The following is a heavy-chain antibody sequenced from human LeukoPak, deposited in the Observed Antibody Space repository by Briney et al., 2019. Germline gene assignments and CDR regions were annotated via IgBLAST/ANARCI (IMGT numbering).Heavy chain of an antibody. Sequence: ASVKVSCKASGYTFTSYGISWVRQAPGQGLEWMGWISAYNGNTNYAQKLQGRVTVTTDTSTSTAYMELRSLRSDDTAVYYCARDAEYYYDSSGYYYYYGMDVWGQGTTVTVSS. V-gene: IGHV1-18*01. CDR3: ARDAEYYYDSSGYYYYYGMDV. D-gene: IGHD3-22*01. CDR2: ISAYNGNT. CDR1: GYTFTSYG. J-gene: IGHJ6*02.